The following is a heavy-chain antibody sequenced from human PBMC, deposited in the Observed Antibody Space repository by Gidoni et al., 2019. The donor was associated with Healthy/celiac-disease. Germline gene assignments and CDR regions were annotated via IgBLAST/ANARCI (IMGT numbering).Heavy chain of an antibody. V-gene: IGHV1-8*01. CDR2: MNPNSGNT. Sequence: QVQLVQSGAEVKNPGASVKVSCKASGYTFTNYDIHWLRQATGQVLEWMGWMNPNSGNTGYAQKFQGRVTMTRNTSISTAYMERSSLRSEETAVYYCAIRDSSGYYVSAEWGQGTLVTVSS. CDR3: AIRDSSGYYVSAE. D-gene: IGHD3-22*01. CDR1: GYTFTNYD. J-gene: IGHJ4*02.